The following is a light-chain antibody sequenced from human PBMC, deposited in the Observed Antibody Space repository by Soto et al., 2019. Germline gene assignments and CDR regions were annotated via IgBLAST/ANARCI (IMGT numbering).Light chain of an antibody. J-gene: IGKJ1*01. CDR1: QGISTH. V-gene: IGKV1D-13*01. CDR3: QQYENYWT. CDR2: DAS. Sequence: IQMTQSLSSLSASVGDRVTITCRASQGISTHLNWYQQKPGKAPKLLIYDASNLDSGVPSRFSGSGSGTEFSLTISNLQPDDCATYYCQQYENYWTFGQGTKVDIK.